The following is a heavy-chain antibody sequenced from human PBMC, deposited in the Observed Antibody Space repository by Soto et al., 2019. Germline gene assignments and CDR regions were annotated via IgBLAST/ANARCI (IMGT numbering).Heavy chain of an antibody. CDR3: ARPDWSEDYYYMDV. Sequence: QVQLVQSGAEVKKPGASVKVSCKASGYTFTSYGISWVRQAPGQGLEWMGWMSAYNGNTNYAQKLQGRATMTADTSTSTAYMELRSLRSDDTAVYYCARPDWSEDYYYMDVWGKGTTVTVSS. CDR1: GYTFTSYG. V-gene: IGHV1-18*01. CDR2: MSAYNGNT. J-gene: IGHJ6*03. D-gene: IGHD3-3*01.